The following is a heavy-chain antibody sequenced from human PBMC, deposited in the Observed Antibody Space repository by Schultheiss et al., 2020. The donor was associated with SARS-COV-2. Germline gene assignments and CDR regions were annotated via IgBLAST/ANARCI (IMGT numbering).Heavy chain of an antibody. CDR2: ISYNGRA. Sequence: SETLSLTCTVSGGSISSYYWSWIRQPPGKGLEWIGYISYNGRANHNPSLESRVTMSIDTSKEQFSLKLSSVTAADTAVYYCANGTVSDYFDYWGQGNLVTVSS. V-gene: IGHV4-59*08. CDR3: ANGTVSDYFDY. J-gene: IGHJ4*02. CDR1: GGSISSYY. D-gene: IGHD4-17*01.